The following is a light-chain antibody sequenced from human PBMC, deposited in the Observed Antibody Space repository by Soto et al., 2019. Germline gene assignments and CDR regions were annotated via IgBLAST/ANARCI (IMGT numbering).Light chain of an antibody. CDR2: GAS. Sequence: AIRMTQSPSSFSASTGDRVTITCRASQGIDTFLAWYQQKPGKAPKLLIYGASTLQSGVPSRFSGSGSGTDFSLTINHLQSEDFATYYCQHYYSYPPWTFGQGTKVEIK. CDR3: QHYYSYPPWT. J-gene: IGKJ1*01. CDR1: QGIDTF. V-gene: IGKV1-8*01.